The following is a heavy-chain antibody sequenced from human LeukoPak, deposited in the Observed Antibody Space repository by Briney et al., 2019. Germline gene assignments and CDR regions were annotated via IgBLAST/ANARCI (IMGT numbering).Heavy chain of an antibody. Sequence: SETLSLTCAVYGGSFSGYYWSWIRQPPGKGLEWIGEIDHSGSTNYNPSLKSRVTVSVDTSKNQFSLKLSSVTAADTAVYYCARGFWSGYRYYYYYMDVWGKRTTVTVSS. J-gene: IGHJ6*03. CDR3: ARGFWSGYRYYYYYMDV. D-gene: IGHD3-3*01. CDR2: IDHSGST. CDR1: GGSFSGYY. V-gene: IGHV4-34*01.